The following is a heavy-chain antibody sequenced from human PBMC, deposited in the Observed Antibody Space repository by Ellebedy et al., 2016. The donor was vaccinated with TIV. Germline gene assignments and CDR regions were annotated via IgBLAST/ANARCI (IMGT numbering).Heavy chain of an antibody. CDR3: ARQGGRSSGWYRDAFDI. CDR1: GGSISSYY. CDR2: IYYSGST. D-gene: IGHD6-19*01. Sequence: SETLSLTCTVSGGSISSYYWSWIRQPPGKGLEWIGSIYYSGSTYYNPSLKSRVTISVDTSKNQFSLKLSSVTAADTAVYYCARQGGRSSGWYRDAFDIWGQGTMVTVSS. J-gene: IGHJ3*02. V-gene: IGHV4-59*05.